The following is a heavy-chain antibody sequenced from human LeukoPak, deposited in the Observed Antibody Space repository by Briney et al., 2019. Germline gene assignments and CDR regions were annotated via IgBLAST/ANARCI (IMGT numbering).Heavy chain of an antibody. V-gene: IGHV3-30*18. CDR1: GFTFSSYG. CDR3: AKSNRLFEYSTSSSDC. J-gene: IGHJ4*02. CDR2: ISYDGSNK. D-gene: IGHD6-6*01. Sequence: GGSLRLSCAASGFTFSSYGMHWVRQAPGKGLEWVAVISYDGSNKYYADSVKGRFTISRDNSKNTLYLQMNSLRAEDTAVYYCAKSNRLFEYSTSSSDCWGQGTLVTVSS.